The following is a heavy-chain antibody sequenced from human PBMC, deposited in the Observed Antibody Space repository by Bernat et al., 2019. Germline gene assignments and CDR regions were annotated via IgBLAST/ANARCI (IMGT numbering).Heavy chain of an antibody. J-gene: IGHJ4*02. Sequence: QLQLQESGPGLVNPSETLSLTCAVSGGSISSTTYYWGWIRQPPGKGLEWIGIIYYSGSSYYNPSLKSRVTISVDTSKNQFSLKLSSVTAADTAVYYCATLYFYGSRTYSNFDYWGQGTLVTVSS. CDR3: ATLYFYGSRTYSNFDY. CDR2: IYYSGSS. D-gene: IGHD3-10*01. V-gene: IGHV4-39*01. CDR1: GGSISSTTYY.